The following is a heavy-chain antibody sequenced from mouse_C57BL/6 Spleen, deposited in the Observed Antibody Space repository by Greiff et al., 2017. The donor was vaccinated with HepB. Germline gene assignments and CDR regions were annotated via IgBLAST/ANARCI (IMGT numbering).Heavy chain of an antibody. V-gene: IGHV3-6*01. CDR1: GYSITSGYY. CDR2: ISYDGSN. D-gene: IGHD1-1*01. J-gene: IGHJ2*01. CDR3: ARATYYYET. Sequence: EVQLQESGPGLVKPSQSLSLTCSVTGYSITSGYYWNWIRQFPGNKLEWMGYISYDGSNNYNPSLKNRISITRDTSKNQFFLKLNSVTTEDTATYYCARATYYYETWGQGTTLTVSS.